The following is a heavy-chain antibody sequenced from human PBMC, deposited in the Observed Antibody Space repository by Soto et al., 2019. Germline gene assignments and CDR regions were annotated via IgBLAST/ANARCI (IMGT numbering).Heavy chain of an antibody. D-gene: IGHD4-4*01. Sequence: SPRLASAASGYTFDNSGMPWSRKETGKGLECVAVISYDGIYEYSEVSVRGRFTIARDNSQGTLLLQMDSLRIADTAVYYCAKETTVRPIRPYYGVDVWGQGTTVTVSS. CDR1: GYTFDNSG. J-gene: IGHJ6*02. CDR2: ISYDGIYE. V-gene: IGHV3-30*18. CDR3: AKETTVRPIRPYYGVDV.